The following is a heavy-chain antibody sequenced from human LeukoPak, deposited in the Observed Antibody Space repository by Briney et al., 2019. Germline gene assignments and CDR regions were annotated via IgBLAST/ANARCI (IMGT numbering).Heavy chain of an antibody. CDR2: INPNSGGT. CDR3: ARSYGLGELYYYYMDV. CDR1: GYTFTGYY. Sequence: GASVKVSCKASGYTFTGYYMHWVRQAPVQGLEWMGWINPNSGGTNYAQKFQGRVTMTRDTSISTAYMELSRLRSDDTAVYYCARSYGLGELYYYYMDVWGKGTTVTISS. D-gene: IGHD3-10*01. J-gene: IGHJ6*03. V-gene: IGHV1-2*02.